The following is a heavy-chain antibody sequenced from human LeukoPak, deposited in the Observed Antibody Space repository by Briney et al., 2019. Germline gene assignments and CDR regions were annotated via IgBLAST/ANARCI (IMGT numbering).Heavy chain of an antibody. CDR2: IKQDGSEK. V-gene: IGHV3-7*03. Sequence: PGGSLRLSCAASGFTFSSYWMSWVRQAPGKGLEWVANIKQDGSEKYYVDSVKGRFTISRDNAKNSLYLQMNSLRAEDTALYYCAKDRGMVVAATFSAWGQGTLVTVSS. D-gene: IGHD2-15*01. CDR3: AKDRGMVVAATFSA. J-gene: IGHJ5*02. CDR1: GFTFSSYW.